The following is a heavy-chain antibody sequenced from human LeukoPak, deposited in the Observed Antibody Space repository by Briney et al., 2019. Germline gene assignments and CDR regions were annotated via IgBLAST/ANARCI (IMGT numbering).Heavy chain of an antibody. CDR3: ARGRGWVDH. CDR1: AFTFDDYA. J-gene: IGHJ4*02. Sequence: GGSLRLSCAASAFTFDDYAMHWVRQAPGKGLEWVSLISWDGGSTYYGDSVKGRFTISRDDARNSVYLQLNSLRAEDTALYYCARGRGWVDHWGQGTLVTVSS. D-gene: IGHD3-16*01. CDR2: ISWDGGST. V-gene: IGHV3-43D*03.